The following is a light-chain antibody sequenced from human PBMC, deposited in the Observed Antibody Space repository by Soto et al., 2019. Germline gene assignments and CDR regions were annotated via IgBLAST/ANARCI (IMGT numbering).Light chain of an antibody. Sequence: QSALTQPASVSGSPGQSITISCTGTSNDVGAYDYVSWYQQHPGKAPKLIIYEVTYRPSGVSNRFSGSRSGNTASLTISGLQAEDEADYYCSSYRGSSTLTFGGGTKLTV. J-gene: IGLJ2*01. CDR2: EVT. CDR3: SSYRGSSTLT. V-gene: IGLV2-14*01. CDR1: SNDVGAYDY.